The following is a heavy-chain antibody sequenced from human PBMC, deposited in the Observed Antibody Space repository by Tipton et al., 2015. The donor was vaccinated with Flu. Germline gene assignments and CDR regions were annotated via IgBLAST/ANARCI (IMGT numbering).Heavy chain of an antibody. CDR2: IYYTGST. Sequence: TLSLTCTVSGGSITSYYWSWIRQPPGKGLEWIGYIYYTGSTNYNPSLKSRVTISVDTSKNQFSLKLSSVTAADTAVYYCARAGGTAVTTWNWFGPWGQGTLVTVSS. CDR3: ARAGGTAVTTWNWFGP. J-gene: IGHJ5*02. V-gene: IGHV4-59*01. D-gene: IGHD4-17*01. CDR1: GGSITSYY.